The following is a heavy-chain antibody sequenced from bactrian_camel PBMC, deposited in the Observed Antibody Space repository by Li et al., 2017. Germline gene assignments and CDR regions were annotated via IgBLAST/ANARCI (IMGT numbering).Heavy chain of an antibody. V-gene: IGHV3S1*01. J-gene: IGHJ4*01. CDR3: AADDFNLQLARHYKY. D-gene: IGHD2*01. CDR1: GYGISMSC. Sequence: QVQLVESGGGSVQVGGSLRLSCAASGYGISMSCMAWFRQAPGKEREGVAAIDRSGAPTYIYSVSGRFTISKDNVKNTLYLHMNKLQPEDTAMYFCAADDFNLQLARHYKYWGQGTQVTVS. CDR2: IDRSGAPT.